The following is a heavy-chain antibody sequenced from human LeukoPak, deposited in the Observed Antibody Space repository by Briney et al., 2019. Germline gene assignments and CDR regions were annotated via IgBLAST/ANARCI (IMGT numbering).Heavy chain of an antibody. CDR3: ARDRGDLEWLQYYYYYGMDV. CDR2: INPNSGGT. V-gene: IGHV1-2*02. Sequence: ASVKVSCKASGYTFTGYYMHWVRQAPGQGLEWMGWINPNSGGTNYAQKFQGRVTMTRDTSISTAYMELRSLRSDDTAVYYCARDRGDLEWLQYYYYYGMDVWGQGTTVTVSS. CDR1: GYTFTGYY. J-gene: IGHJ6*02. D-gene: IGHD3-3*01.